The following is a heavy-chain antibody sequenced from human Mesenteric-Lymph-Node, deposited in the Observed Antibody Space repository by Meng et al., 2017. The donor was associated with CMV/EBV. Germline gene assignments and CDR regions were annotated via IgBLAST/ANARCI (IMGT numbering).Heavy chain of an antibody. V-gene: IGHV3-9*01. CDR2: ISWNSGTI. D-gene: IGHD6-19*01. J-gene: IGHJ4*02. Sequence: GGSLRLSCEASGFTFEESAMHWVRQGPGKGLEWVSGISWNSGTIAYADSVKGRFTISRDNAKNSLYLQMNSLRTEDTALYYCVKGEGYSSSSPFDYWGQGTLVTVSS. CDR1: GFTFEESA. CDR3: VKGEGYSSSSPFDY.